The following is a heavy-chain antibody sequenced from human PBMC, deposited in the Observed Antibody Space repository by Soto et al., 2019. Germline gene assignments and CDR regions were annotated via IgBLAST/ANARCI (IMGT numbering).Heavy chain of an antibody. CDR1: GGTFSSYA. D-gene: IGHD3-10*01. V-gene: IGHV1-69*13. CDR2: IIPIFGTA. Sequence: SVKVSCKASGGTFSSYAISWVRQAPGQGLEWMGGIIPIFGTANYAQKFQGRVTITADESTSTAYMELSSLRSEDTAVYYCAGMVRGVIVATNWFDPWGQGTLVTVSS. CDR3: AGMVRGVIVATNWFDP. J-gene: IGHJ5*02.